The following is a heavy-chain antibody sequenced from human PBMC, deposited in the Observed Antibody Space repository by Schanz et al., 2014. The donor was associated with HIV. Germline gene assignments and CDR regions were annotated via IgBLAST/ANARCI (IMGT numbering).Heavy chain of an antibody. CDR2: ISYDGSNK. CDR3: AKGQRGMVRGDIDY. CDR1: GFTFSTYG. V-gene: IGHV3-30*18. D-gene: IGHD3-10*01. Sequence: VQLLESGGDLVQPGGSLRLSCAASGFTFSTYGMHWVRQAPGKGLEWVAVISYDGSNKFYADSVKGRFTISRDNSKTTLYLHMNSLRAEDTAVYYCAKGQRGMVRGDIDYWGQGTLVTVSS. J-gene: IGHJ4*02.